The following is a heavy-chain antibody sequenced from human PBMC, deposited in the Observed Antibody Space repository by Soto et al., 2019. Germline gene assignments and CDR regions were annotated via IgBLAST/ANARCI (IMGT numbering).Heavy chain of an antibody. CDR2: IIPIFGTA. J-gene: IGHJ5*02. CDR3: ARDRGGYCSGGSCLEYNWFDP. V-gene: IGHV1-69*13. D-gene: IGHD2-15*01. Sequence: SVKVSCKASGGTFSSYAISWVRQAPGQGLEWMGGIIPIFGTANYAQKFQGRVTITADESTSTAYMELSSLRSEDTAVYYCARDRGGYCSGGSCLEYNWFDPWGQGTLVT. CDR1: GGTFSSYA.